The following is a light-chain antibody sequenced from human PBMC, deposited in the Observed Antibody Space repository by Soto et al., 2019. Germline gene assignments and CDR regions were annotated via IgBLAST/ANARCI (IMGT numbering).Light chain of an antibody. Sequence: EIVMTQSPATLSVSPGERATLSCRASQSVNTNLAWYQQKPGQALRLLISDASTRATGIPARFSGSGSGTEFTHTISSLQSEDFAVYYCQQYNNWPQLTFGGGTKVDIK. V-gene: IGKV3-15*01. J-gene: IGKJ4*01. CDR3: QQYNNWPQLT. CDR2: DAS. CDR1: QSVNTN.